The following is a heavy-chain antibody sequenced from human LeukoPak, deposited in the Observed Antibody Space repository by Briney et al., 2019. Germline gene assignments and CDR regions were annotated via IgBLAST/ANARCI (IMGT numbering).Heavy chain of an antibody. D-gene: IGHD3-22*01. Sequence: ASVKVSCKASGYTFTSYGISWVRQAPGQGLEWMGWISAYNGNTNYAQKLQGRVTMTTDTSTSTAYMELRRLRSDDTAVYYCARGGNYYDSSGYYYVGYFDYWGQGTLVTVSS. V-gene: IGHV1-18*01. CDR3: ARGGNYYDSSGYYYVGYFDY. J-gene: IGHJ4*02. CDR2: ISAYNGNT. CDR1: GYTFTSYG.